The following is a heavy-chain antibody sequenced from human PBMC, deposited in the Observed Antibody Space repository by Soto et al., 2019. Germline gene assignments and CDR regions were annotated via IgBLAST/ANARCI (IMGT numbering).Heavy chain of an antibody. V-gene: IGHV3-30-3*01. CDR1: GFTFSSYA. D-gene: IGHD3-3*01. Sequence: GGSLRLSCAASGFTFSSYAMHWVRQAPGKGLEWVAVISYDGSNKYYADSVKGRFTISGDNSKNTLYLQMNSLRAQDTAVYYCASGIGVLRFLEWLNSYYMDVWGKGTTVTVSS. CDR3: ASGIGVLRFLEWLNSYYMDV. J-gene: IGHJ6*03. CDR2: ISYDGSNK.